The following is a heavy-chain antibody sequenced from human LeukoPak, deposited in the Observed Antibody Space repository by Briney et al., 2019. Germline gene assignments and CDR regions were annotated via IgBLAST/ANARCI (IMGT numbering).Heavy chain of an antibody. CDR1: VGSISSGGYY. CDR2: IYYSGST. CDR3: ARVTTVTTSFHFDY. Sequence: SETLSVTCTVSVGSISSGGYYCGWVRQPPGGGLGLVGYIYYSGSTYSHPSIKSRVTISLDTSKHQFSLKLSSVTAADTPVYYCARVTTVTTSFHFDYWGQGTLVTVSS. V-gene: IGHV4-30-4*01. D-gene: IGHD4-17*01. J-gene: IGHJ4*02.